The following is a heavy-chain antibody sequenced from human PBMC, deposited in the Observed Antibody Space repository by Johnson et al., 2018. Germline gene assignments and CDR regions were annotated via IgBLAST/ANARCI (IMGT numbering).Heavy chain of an antibody. D-gene: IGHD2/OR15-2a*01. J-gene: IGHJ6*02. CDR1: GFIFSSYG. V-gene: IGHV3-30*03. CDR2: ISYHGSDT. Sequence: QVQLVESGGGVVQPGKSLRLSCAASGFIFSSYGMHWVRQAPGKGLEWVAAISYHGSDTQYADSVRGRFLISRDNSKTALSLQMNSLEGDDTAVYYCARDITSHFSDYYALDVWGQGTTVTV. CDR3: ARDITSHFSDYYALDV.